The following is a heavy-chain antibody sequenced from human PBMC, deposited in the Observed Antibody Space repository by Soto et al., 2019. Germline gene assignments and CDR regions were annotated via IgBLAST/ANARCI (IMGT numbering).Heavy chain of an antibody. V-gene: IGHV3-15*07. CDR3: STDLLTHEARDASDI. CDR2: IKSKTDGGTT. CDR1: GFTFSNAW. J-gene: IGHJ3*02. Sequence: RGSPRLSCAASGFTFSNAWMNWVRQAPGKGLEWVGRIKSKTDGGTTDYAAPVEGRFTISRDDSKNTLYLQMNSLKTEDTAVYYCSTDLLTHEARDASDISCRGTMGTVS.